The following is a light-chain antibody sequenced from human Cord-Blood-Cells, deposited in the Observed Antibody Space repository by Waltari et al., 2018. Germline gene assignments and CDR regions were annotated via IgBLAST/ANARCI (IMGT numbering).Light chain of an antibody. Sequence: DIQMTQSPSTLSSSVGDRVTITCQANQSISSWLAWYQQKPGKAPKLLIYDASRWESRVPWRCSGSGSWTEFTLTISSLQSDDFATYYCQQYNSYSRTVGQGTKVEIK. CDR2: DAS. V-gene: IGKV1-5*01. J-gene: IGKJ1*01. CDR3: QQYNSYSRT. CDR1: QSISSW.